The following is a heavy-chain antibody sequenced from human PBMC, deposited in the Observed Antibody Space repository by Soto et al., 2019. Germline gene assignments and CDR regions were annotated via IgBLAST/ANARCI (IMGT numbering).Heavy chain of an antibody. CDR1: GFTFSSYS. V-gene: IGHV3-48*01. D-gene: IGHD6-19*01. Sequence: PWGSLRLSCAASGFTFSSYSMNWVRQAPGKGLEWVSYISSSSSTIYYADSVKGRFTISRDNAKNSLYLQMNSLRAEDTAVYYCARGDQWLDYWGQGTLVTVSS. J-gene: IGHJ4*02. CDR3: ARGDQWLDY. CDR2: ISSSSSTI.